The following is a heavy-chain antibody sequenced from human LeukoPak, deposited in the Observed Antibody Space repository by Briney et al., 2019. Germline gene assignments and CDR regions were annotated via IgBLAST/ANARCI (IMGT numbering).Heavy chain of an antibody. CDR2: IGTSGTHI. CDR1: GFTFSDSY. V-gene: IGHV3-11*03. CDR3: ARHQKDFADFLASFDH. Sequence: KSGGSLRLSCAASGFTFSDSYMSWMRQAPGKGLEWISYIGTSGTHINYADSVKGRFFISRDNAKNSLSLQMNSLRAEDTALYYCARHQKDFADFLASFDHWGRGALVTGSS. J-gene: IGHJ4*02. D-gene: IGHD4-17*01.